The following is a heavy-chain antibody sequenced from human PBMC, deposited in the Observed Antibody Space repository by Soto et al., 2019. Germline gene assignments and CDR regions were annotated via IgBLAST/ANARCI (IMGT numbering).Heavy chain of an antibody. D-gene: IGHD1-1*01. CDR3: ARGAAYNWNDEPYYYGMDV. Sequence: ASVKVSCKASGYTFTSYDINWVRQATGQGLEWMGWMNPNSGNTGYAQKFQGRVTMTRNTSISTAYMEPSSLRSEDTAVYYCARGAAYNWNDEPYYYGMDVWGQGTTVTVSS. CDR1: GYTFTSYD. V-gene: IGHV1-8*01. CDR2: MNPNSGNT. J-gene: IGHJ6*02.